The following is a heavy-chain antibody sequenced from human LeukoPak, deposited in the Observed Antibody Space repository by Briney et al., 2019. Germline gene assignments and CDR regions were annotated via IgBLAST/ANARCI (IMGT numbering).Heavy chain of an antibody. V-gene: IGHV4-59*01. D-gene: IGHD2-21*01. CDR2: IYYSGST. Sequence: SETLSLTCTVSGGSISSYYWSWIRQPPGKGLEWIGYIYYSGSTNYNPSLKSRVTISVDTSKNQFSLKLSSVTAADTAVYYCASEPDTYCGGDCFGDDAFDVWGQGTMVTVSS. CDR3: ASEPDTYCGGDCFGDDAFDV. CDR1: GGSISSYY. J-gene: IGHJ3*01.